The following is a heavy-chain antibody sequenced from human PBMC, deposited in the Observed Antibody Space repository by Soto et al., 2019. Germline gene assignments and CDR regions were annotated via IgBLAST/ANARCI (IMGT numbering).Heavy chain of an antibody. CDR2: ISGDGSST. J-gene: IGHJ4*02. V-gene: IGHV3-74*01. CDR3: ARRDWNGGYCDF. CDR1: GFTFSSYW. Sequence: GSLRLSCAASGFTFSSYWMHWVRQVPGKGLVWVSRISGDGSSTNYADFAKGRFTTSRDNAKNTVYLQMNSLRVEDTAVYYCARRDWNGGYCDFWGQGILVTVSS. D-gene: IGHD1-1*01.